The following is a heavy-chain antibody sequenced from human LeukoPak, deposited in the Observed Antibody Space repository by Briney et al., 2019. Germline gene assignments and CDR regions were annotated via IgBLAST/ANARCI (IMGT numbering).Heavy chain of an antibody. Sequence: GASVKVSCKASGYTFTGYCMHWVRQAPGQGLEWMGWIDPNSGDTNYVQKFQGRVTMTRDTSITTAYMELSRLTSDDTAVYYCARGKLVEDYDSSGYSYAFDIWGQGTVVTVSS. CDR2: IDPNSGDT. CDR3: ARGKLVEDYDSSGYSYAFDI. CDR1: GYTFTGYC. J-gene: IGHJ3*02. D-gene: IGHD3-22*01. V-gene: IGHV1-2*02.